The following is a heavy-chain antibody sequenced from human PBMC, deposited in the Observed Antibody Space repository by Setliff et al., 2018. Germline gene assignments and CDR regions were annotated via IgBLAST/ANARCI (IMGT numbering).Heavy chain of an antibody. V-gene: IGHV1-69*13. J-gene: IGHJ6*04. CDR2: IIPMFRTP. CDR1: GGTFSNFA. D-gene: IGHD1-26*01. Sequence: ALVKVSCKASGGTFSNFAISWVRQAPGQGFEWLGGIIPMFRTPEYAQKFQGRVTISADESRTAVYMELSSLRFDDTAVYYCARVQWEIAVKFHYNRMDVWGEGTQVTVSS. CDR3: ARVQWEIAVKFHYNRMDV.